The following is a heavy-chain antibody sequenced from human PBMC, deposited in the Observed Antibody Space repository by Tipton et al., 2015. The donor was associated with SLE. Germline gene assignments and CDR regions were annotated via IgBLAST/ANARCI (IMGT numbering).Heavy chain of an antibody. D-gene: IGHD3-22*01. Sequence: SLRLSCAASGFTFSSHAMSWVRQAPGKGLEWVSAISVSGGSTYYAVSVKGRFTISRDNSKNTLYLQMNSLSAEDTAVYYCVGLLTYYYGMDVWGQGTAVTVSS. J-gene: IGHJ6*02. CDR3: VGLLTYYYGMDV. CDR1: GFTFSSHA. CDR2: ISVSGGST. V-gene: IGHV3-23*01.